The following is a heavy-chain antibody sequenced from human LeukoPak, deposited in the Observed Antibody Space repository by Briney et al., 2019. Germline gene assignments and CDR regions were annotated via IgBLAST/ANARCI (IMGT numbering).Heavy chain of an antibody. CDR3: TGGVTMIVVAKGGYYYYMDV. CDR2: INLSGST. Sequence: SETLSLTCAVYGGSFSGYCWSWIRQPPGKGLGLIGEINLSGSTNYNPYLKSRVPISVDTSKNQFSLKLSSVTAADTAVYYCTGGVTMIVVAKGGYYYYMDVWGKGTTVTVSS. D-gene: IGHD3-22*01. CDR1: GGSFSGYC. J-gene: IGHJ6*03. V-gene: IGHV4-34*01.